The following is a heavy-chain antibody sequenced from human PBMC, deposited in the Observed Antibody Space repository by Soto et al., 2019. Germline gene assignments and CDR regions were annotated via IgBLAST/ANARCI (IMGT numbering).Heavy chain of an antibody. D-gene: IGHD3-9*01. CDR2: IRGSGDRT. CDR1: GLTFSRYV. J-gene: IGHJ5*02. CDR3: AKDPILTRPPPLAP. V-gene: IGHV3-23*01. Sequence: GGSLRLSCAVSGLTFSRYVMTWVRQAPGQVLEWVSSIRGSGDRTYYADSVKGRFTISRDNSKNTLYLQMHSLGADDTAVYYCAKDPILTRPPPLAPWGQGTLVTVSS.